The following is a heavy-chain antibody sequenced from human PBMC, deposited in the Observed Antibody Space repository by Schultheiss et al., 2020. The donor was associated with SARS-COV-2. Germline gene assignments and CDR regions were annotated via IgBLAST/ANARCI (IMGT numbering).Heavy chain of an antibody. V-gene: IGHV4-34*01. CDR3: ARAEYSSSFDY. Sequence: SETLSLTCAVYGGSFSGYYWSWLRQPPGKGLEWIGEIKHSGSTNYNPSLKSRVTISVDTSKNQFSLKLSSVTAADTAVYYCARAEYSSSFDYWGQGTLVTVSS. CDR1: GGSFSGYY. J-gene: IGHJ4*02. CDR2: IKHSGST. D-gene: IGHD6-6*01.